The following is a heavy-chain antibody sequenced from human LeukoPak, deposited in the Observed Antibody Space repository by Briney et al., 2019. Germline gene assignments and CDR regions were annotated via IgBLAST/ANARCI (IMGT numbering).Heavy chain of an antibody. Sequence: GGSLRLSCAASGSTFSSYWMHWVRQAPGKGLVWVSRINSDGRSTNYADSVKGRFTISRDNAKNTLYLQMNSLRAEDTAVYYCARGCSSTSCYDYWGQGTLVTVSS. CDR2: INSDGRST. V-gene: IGHV3-74*01. J-gene: IGHJ4*02. D-gene: IGHD2-2*01. CDR1: GSTFSSYW. CDR3: ARGCSSTSCYDY.